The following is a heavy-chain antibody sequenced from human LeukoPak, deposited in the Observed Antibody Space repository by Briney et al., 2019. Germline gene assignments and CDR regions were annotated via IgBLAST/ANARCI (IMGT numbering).Heavy chain of an antibody. CDR3: ARDPLDYYGSGSYAFDI. Sequence: SETLSLTCPVSGGSISSYYWSWIRQPPGEGLEWIGYIYYSGSTNYNPPLKSRVTISVDTSKNQFSLKLSSVTAADTAVYYCARDPLDYYGSGSYAFDIWGQGTMVTVSS. CDR1: GGSISSYY. V-gene: IGHV4-59*01. D-gene: IGHD3-10*01. CDR2: IYYSGST. J-gene: IGHJ3*02.